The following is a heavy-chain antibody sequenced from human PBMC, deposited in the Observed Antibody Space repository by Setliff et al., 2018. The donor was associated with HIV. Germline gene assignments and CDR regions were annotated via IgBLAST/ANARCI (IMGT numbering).Heavy chain of an antibody. Sequence: ASVKVSCKASEYVFTTYAMNWVRQAPGQGLEWMGWINTNTGNPTYAQGFTGRFVFSFDTSVSTSYLQISSLQAEDTAVYYCATPRTPQLYCSGGSCFDAFYLWGQGTMVTVSS. V-gene: IGHV7-4-1*02. J-gene: IGHJ3*01. CDR3: ATPRTPQLYCSGGSCFDAFYL. CDR2: INTNTGNP. CDR1: EYVFTTYA. D-gene: IGHD2-15*01.